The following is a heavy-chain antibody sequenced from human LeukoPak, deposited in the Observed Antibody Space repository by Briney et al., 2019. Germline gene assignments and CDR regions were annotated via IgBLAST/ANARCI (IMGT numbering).Heavy chain of an antibody. CDR2: IGTAGDT. CDR3: ARVDYDSSGSHWYFDL. Sequence: GGSLRLSCAASGFTFSSYGMHWVRQAPGKGLEWVSAIGTAGDTYYPGSVKGRFTISRENAKNSLYLQMNSLRAGDTAVYYCARVDYDSSGSHWYFDLWGRGTLVTVSS. V-gene: IGHV3-13*01. D-gene: IGHD3-22*01. J-gene: IGHJ2*01. CDR1: GFTFSSYG.